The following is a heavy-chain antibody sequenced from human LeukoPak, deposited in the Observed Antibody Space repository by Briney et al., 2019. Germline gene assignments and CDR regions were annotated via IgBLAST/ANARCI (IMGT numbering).Heavy chain of an antibody. V-gene: IGHV1-2*02. J-gene: IGHJ5*02. CDR1: GYTFTGYY. D-gene: IGHD3-9*01. CDR3: ARGVDDSLTGETNWFDP. CDR2: INPNSGGT. Sequence: ASVKLSCKASGYTFTGYYMRWVRQAPGQGLEWVGWINPNSGGTIYAQYVKGRVSMTRDTSISTAYMEVSRLRSDDPAMYYCARGVDDSLTGETNWFDPWGQGTLVTVSS.